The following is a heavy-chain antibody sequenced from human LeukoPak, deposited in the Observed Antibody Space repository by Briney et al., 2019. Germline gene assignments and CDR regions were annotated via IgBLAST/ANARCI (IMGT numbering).Heavy chain of an antibody. CDR3: VRDRFFSFDF. CDR1: GFTFSSYS. Sequence: GGSLRLSCAASGFTFSSYSMNWVRQAPGKGLEWLAYIRSSPFTIYYADSVMGRFTISTDNANNSLYLQMNSLRGEDTAVYYCVRDRFFSFDFWGQGTVVTVSS. V-gene: IGHV3-48*01. J-gene: IGHJ4*02. CDR2: IRSSPFTI.